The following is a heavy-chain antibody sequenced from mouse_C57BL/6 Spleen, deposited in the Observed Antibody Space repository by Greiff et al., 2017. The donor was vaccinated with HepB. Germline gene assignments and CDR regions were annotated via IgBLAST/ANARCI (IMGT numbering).Heavy chain of an antibody. Sequence: DVHLVESGEGLVKPGGSLKLSCAASGFTFSSYAMSWVRQTPEKRLEWVAYISSGGDYIYYADTVKGRFTISRDNARNTLYLQMSSLKSEDTAMYYCTRDGTGTSWFAYWGQGTLVTVSA. V-gene: IGHV5-9-1*02. CDR2: ISSGGDYI. CDR3: TRDGTGTSWFAY. J-gene: IGHJ3*01. CDR1: GFTFSSYA. D-gene: IGHD4-1*01.